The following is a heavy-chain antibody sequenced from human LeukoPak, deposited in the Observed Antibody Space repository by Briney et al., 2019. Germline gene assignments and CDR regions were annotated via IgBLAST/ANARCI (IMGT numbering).Heavy chain of an antibody. CDR2: IYYSGST. J-gene: IGHJ6*02. V-gene: IGHV4-59*01. CDR1: GGSISSYY. CDR3: ARDPTQGWGMDV. Sequence: SETLSPTCTVSGGSISSYYWSWIRQPPGKGLEWIGYIYYSGSTNYNPSLKSRVTISVDTSKNQFSLKLSSVTAADTAVYYCARDPTQGWGMDVWGQGTTVTVSS. D-gene: IGHD2-15*01.